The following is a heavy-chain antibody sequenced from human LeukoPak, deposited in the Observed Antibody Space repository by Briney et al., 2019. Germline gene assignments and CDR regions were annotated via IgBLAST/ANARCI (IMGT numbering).Heavy chain of an antibody. J-gene: IGHJ4*02. CDR1: GFTFSSYE. CDR2: ISSSGSTL. CDR3: ARWDY. V-gene: IGHV3-48*03. Sequence: PGGSLRLSCAASGFTFSSYEMNWVRQAPGKGLEWVSYISSSGSTLFYADSVKGRFTISRDNVKNSLYLQMNGLRAEDTAVYYCARWDYWGQGTLVTVSS.